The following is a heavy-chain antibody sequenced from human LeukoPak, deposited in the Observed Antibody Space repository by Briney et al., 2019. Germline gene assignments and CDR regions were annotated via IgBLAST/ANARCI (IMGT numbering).Heavy chain of an antibody. CDR2: ISSSSRTI. D-gene: IGHD1-26*01. CDR1: GFTFSSYG. V-gene: IGHV3-48*02. CDR3: ARSSSKWEPMDY. J-gene: IGHJ4*02. Sequence: PGGSLRLSCAASGFTFSSYGLNWVRQAPGKGLEWVSYISSSSRTIYYADSVKGRSTISRDNAKNSLYLQMNSLRDEDTAVYYCARSSSKWEPMDYWGQGTLVTVSS.